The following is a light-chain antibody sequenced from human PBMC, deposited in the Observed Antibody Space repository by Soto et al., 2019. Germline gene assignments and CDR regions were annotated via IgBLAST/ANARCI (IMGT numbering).Light chain of an antibody. J-gene: IGKJ4*01. CDR3: QSRCPWPPWLT. V-gene: IGKV3-11*01. CDR2: DAS. CDR1: ESIGNY. Sequence: EVVLTQSPATLSLSPGERATLSCRASESIGNYLAWYQQKLGQAPKLLIYDASHRAIGIPGRFSGDGSGTDFTLTISSLEPEDFAVSYFQSRCPWPPWLTFGGGTKVEIK.